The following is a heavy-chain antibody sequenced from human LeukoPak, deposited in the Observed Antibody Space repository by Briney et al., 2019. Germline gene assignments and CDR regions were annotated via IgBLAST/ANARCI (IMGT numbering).Heavy chain of an antibody. CDR3: ARDFGIFGSTSWTGQDY. V-gene: IGHV3-30*03. J-gene: IGHJ4*02. D-gene: IGHD2-2*01. CDR2: ISYDGSNK. Sequence: GSLRLSCAASGFTFSSYGMHWVRQAPGKGLEWVAVISYDGSNKYYADSVKGRFTISRDNSKNTLYLQMNSLRAEDTAIYYCARDFGIFGSTSWTGQDYWGQGTLVTVSS. CDR1: GFTFSSYG.